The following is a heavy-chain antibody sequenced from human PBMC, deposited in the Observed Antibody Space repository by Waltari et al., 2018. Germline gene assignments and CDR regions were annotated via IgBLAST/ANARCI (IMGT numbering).Heavy chain of an antibody. D-gene: IGHD1-26*01. V-gene: IGHV3-33*01. J-gene: IGHJ4*02. CDR2: IWYDGSNK. CDR3: ARSGGGYYFDY. CDR1: GFTFSSYG. Sequence: QVQLVESGGGVVQPGRSLRLSCAASGFTFSSYGMHWVRQAPGKGLECVAVIWYDGSNKYYADSVKGRFTISRDNSKNTLYLQMNSLGAEDTALYYCARSGGGYYFDYWGQGTLVTVSS.